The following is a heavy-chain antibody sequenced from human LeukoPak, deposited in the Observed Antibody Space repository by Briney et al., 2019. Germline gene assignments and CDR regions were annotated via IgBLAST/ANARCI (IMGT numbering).Heavy chain of an antibody. Sequence: GGSLRLSCAASGFTFSTFAMHWVRLSPGKGLEWVSRINSDGSSTSYADSVKGRFTISRDNAKNTLNLQMNSLRAEDTAVYYCARDLGQYYDTSDNWFDPWGQGTLVTVSS. J-gene: IGHJ5*01. CDR1: GFTFSTFA. V-gene: IGHV3-74*01. D-gene: IGHD3-22*01. CDR3: ARDLGQYYDTSDNWFDP. CDR2: INSDGSST.